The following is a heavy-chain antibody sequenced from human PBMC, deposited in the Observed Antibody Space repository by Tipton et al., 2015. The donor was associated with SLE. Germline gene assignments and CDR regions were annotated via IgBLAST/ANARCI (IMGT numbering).Heavy chain of an antibody. V-gene: IGHV4-59*01. CDR1: GGSISSYY. D-gene: IGHD4-17*01. CDR2: IYYSGST. CDR3: AGDYGPGNWFDP. J-gene: IGHJ5*02. Sequence: TLSLTCTVSGGSISSYYWCWIRQPPGKGLEWIGYIYYSGSTNYNPSLKSRVTISVDTSKNQFSLKLSSVTAADTAVYYCAGDYGPGNWFDPWGQGTLVTVSS.